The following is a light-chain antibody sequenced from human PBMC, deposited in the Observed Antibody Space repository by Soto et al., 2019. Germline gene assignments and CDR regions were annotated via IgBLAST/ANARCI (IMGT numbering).Light chain of an antibody. J-gene: IGKJ1*01. CDR1: QSVSSSF. CDR3: QQYVTSPWA. CDR2: GAS. Sequence: EIVLTQSPGTLSLSPGERATLSCRASQSVSSSFLAWYQQKPGQAPRFLIYGASNRATGIPDRFSGSGSGTDFTLTISRLEPEDFAVYYCQQYVTSPWAFGQGTKVAIE. V-gene: IGKV3-20*01.